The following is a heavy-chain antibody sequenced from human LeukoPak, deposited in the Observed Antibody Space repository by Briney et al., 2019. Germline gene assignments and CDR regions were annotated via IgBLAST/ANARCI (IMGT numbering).Heavy chain of an antibody. CDR2: IKQDETEK. J-gene: IGHJ6*02. CDR1: GFTFSNFW. Sequence: GGSLRLSCTASGFTFSNFWMGWVRQAPGKGLEWVANIKQDETEKFYLGSVKGRFTISRDNAKNSLYLQMNSLRAEDTAVYYCARTRLVGMDVWGQGTTVTVSS. V-gene: IGHV3-7*03. CDR3: ARTRLVGMDV.